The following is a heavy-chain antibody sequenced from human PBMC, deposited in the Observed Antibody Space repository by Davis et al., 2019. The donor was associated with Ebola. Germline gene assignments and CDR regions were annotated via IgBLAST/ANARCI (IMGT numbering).Heavy chain of an antibody. CDR3: ARTATSPSSMDV. CDR2: INHSGST. V-gene: IGHV4-34*01. D-gene: IGHD2-2*01. Sequence: MPSETLSLTCAVYGGSFSGYYWSWIRQPPGKGLEWIGEINHSGSTNYNPSLKSRVTISVDTSKNQFSLKLSSVTAADTAVYYCARTATSPSSMDVWGQGTTVTVSS. CDR1: GGSFSGYY. J-gene: IGHJ6*02.